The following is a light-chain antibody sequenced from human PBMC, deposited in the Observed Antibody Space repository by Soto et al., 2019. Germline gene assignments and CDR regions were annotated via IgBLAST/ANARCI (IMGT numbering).Light chain of an antibody. CDR2: EVS. CDR3: TSYTRSSHVV. Sequence: QSVLTQPASVSGSPGQSITISCTGTSSDVGYYDYVSWYQQHPGKAPKLMISEVSNRSSGVSNRFSGSKSGNTASLTISGLQAEDEADYYCTSYTRSSHVVFGGGTKLTVL. V-gene: IGLV2-14*01. J-gene: IGLJ2*01. CDR1: SSDVGYYDY.